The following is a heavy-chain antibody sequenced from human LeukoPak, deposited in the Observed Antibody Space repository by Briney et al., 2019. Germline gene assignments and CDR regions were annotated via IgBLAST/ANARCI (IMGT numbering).Heavy chain of an antibody. Sequence: GASVEVSCKVSGYTLTELSMHWVRQAPGKGLEWMGGFDPEDGETIYAQKFQGRVTMTEDTSTDTAYMELSSLRSEDTAVYYCATDTQWLRTQYYYYGMDVWGQGTTVTVSS. CDR3: ATDTQWLRTQYYYYGMDV. V-gene: IGHV1-24*01. D-gene: IGHD5-12*01. CDR2: FDPEDGET. J-gene: IGHJ6*02. CDR1: GYTLTELS.